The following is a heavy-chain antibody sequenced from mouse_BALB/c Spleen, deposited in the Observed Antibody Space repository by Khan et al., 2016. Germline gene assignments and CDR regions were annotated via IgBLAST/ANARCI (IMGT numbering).Heavy chain of an antibody. D-gene: IGHD1-2*01. CDR2: IRYSGST. CDR3: TRSPTATRYFDV. J-gene: IGHJ1*01. Sequence: VQLKESGPGLVKPSQSLSLTCTVTGYSITSDYAWNWIRQFPGNKLEWMGSIRYSGSTTYNPSLKSRISITRDTSKNQFFLQLYSVTTEDTATYYCTRSPTATRYFDVWGAGTTVTVSS. V-gene: IGHV3-2*02. CDR1: GYSITSDYA.